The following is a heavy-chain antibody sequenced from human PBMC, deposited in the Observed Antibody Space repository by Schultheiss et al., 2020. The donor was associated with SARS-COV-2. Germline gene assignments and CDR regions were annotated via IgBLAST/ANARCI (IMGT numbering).Heavy chain of an antibody. CDR2: ISYDGSNK. D-gene: IGHD2/OR15-2a*01. CDR3: AKRAWGPLLGVINYYYYGMDV. V-gene: IGHV3-30*18. J-gene: IGHJ6*02. CDR1: GFTFSSYG. Sequence: GGSLRLSCAASGFTFSSYGMHWVRQAQGKGLEWVAVISYDGSNKYYADSVKGRFTFSRDNSKNTLYLQMNSLRAEDTAVYYCAKRAWGPLLGVINYYYYGMDVWGQGTTVTVSS.